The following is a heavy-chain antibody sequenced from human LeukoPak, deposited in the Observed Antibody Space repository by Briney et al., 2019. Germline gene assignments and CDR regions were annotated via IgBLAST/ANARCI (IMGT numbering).Heavy chain of an antibody. CDR1: GFTFISFGM. Sequence: GTLRLSCAASGFTFISFGMNWVRQSPGKGLEWVGQIYHNGITNYNPSLKSRLTISVDKSRNLFSLNLTSVTAADTAVYFCARELATINGPYFESWGQGTLVTVSS. J-gene: IGHJ4*02. V-gene: IGHV4-4*01. CDR2: IYHNGIT. D-gene: IGHD5-24*01. CDR3: ARELATINGPYFES.